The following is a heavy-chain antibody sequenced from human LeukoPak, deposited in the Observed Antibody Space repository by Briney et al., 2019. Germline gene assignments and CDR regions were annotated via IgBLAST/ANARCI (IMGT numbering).Heavy chain of an antibody. CDR3: AKNSGYRGLELRVAFDI. CDR2: IRYDGSNK. CDR1: GFTFSSYG. V-gene: IGHV3-30*02. J-gene: IGHJ3*02. D-gene: IGHD1-7*01. Sequence: PGGSLRLSCAASGFTFSSYGRHWVRQAPGKGLEWVAFIRYDGSNKYYADSVKGRFTISRDNSKNTLYLQVNSLRAEDTAVYYCAKNSGYRGLELRVAFDIWGQGTMVTVSS.